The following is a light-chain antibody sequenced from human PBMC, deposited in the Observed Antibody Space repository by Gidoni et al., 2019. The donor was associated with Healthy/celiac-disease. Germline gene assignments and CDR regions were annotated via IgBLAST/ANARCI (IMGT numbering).Light chain of an antibody. Sequence: IVLTQSPATRSLSPGEKATRSCRASQSVGTYLSWYQQKPGQAPRLLIYDASNRATGIPARFSGTGSGTDFTLTILRLEPEEFAVYYCHQRSTWPQTFGQGTKLEIK. CDR1: QSVGTY. J-gene: IGKJ2*01. CDR3: HQRSTWPQT. V-gene: IGKV3-11*01. CDR2: DAS.